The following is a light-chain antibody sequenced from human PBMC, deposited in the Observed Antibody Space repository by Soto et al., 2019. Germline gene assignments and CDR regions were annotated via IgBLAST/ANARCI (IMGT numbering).Light chain of an antibody. CDR2: AAS. CDR3: QQTSSTPRT. V-gene: IGKV1-39*01. J-gene: IGKJ1*01. CDR1: QTISTY. Sequence: DIQMTQSPSSLSASVGDRVSITCRASQTISTYLNWYQQKPGKAPNLLIYAASSLQSGVPSRFSGSGSGTDFTLTISSLQPEDFAVYYCQQTSSTPRTFGQGTKVEIK.